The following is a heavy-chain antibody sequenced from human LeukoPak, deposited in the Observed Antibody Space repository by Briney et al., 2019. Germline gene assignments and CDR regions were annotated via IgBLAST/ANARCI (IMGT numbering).Heavy chain of an antibody. CDR3: ARVSDCGGDCMYYFDY. V-gene: IGHV4-59*01. CDR2: IYYSGST. CDR1: GGSISSYY. Sequence: SETLSLTCTVSGGSISSYYWSWIRQPPGKGLEWIGYIYYSGSTNYNPSLESRVTISVDTSKNQFSLKLSSVTAADTAVYYCARVSDCGGDCMYYFDYWGQGTLVTVSS. D-gene: IGHD2-21*01. J-gene: IGHJ4*02.